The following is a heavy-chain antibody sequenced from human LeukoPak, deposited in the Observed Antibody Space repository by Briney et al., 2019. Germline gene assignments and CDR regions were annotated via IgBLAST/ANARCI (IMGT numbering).Heavy chain of an antibody. CDR1: GFTFSSYA. CDR3: ARLEMASYYFDY. Sequence: PGGSLRLSCAASGFTFSSYAMHWVRQAPGKGLEWVAVISYDGSNKYYADSVKGRFTISRDNSKNTLYLQMNSLRAEDTAVYYCARLEMASYYFDYWGQGTLVTVSS. CDR2: ISYDGSNK. J-gene: IGHJ4*02. V-gene: IGHV3-30-3*01. D-gene: IGHD5-24*01.